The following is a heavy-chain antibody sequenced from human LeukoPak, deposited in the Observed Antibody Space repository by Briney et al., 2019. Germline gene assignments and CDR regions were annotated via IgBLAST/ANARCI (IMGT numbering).Heavy chain of an antibody. V-gene: IGHV4-59*01. CDR3: ARVRSSGVAYDY. J-gene: IGHJ4*02. D-gene: IGHD1-26*01. CDR1: DGSISSYY. CDR2: IYYSGST. Sequence: NPSETLSLTCTVSDGSISSYYWSWIRQPPGKGLEWIGYIYYSGSTNYNPSLKSRVTISVDTSKNQFSLKLSSVTAADTAVYYCARVRSSGVAYDYWGQGTLVTVSS.